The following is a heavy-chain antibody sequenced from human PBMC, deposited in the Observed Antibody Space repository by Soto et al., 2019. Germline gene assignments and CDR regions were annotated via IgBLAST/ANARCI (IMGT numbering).Heavy chain of an antibody. CDR3: VRYPRSVGGSYRPDY. CDR1: GFTFSSYW. D-gene: IGHD3-16*02. Sequence: EVQLVESGGGLVQPGGSLRLSCAASGFTFSSYWMHGVRQVPEKGLVWVSRINSDGSITNYADAVKGRFTISRDNVKNTLYLQMNSLRAEDTAVYYCVRYPRSVGGSYRPDYWGQGTLVTVSS. V-gene: IGHV3-74*01. J-gene: IGHJ4*02. CDR2: INSDGSIT.